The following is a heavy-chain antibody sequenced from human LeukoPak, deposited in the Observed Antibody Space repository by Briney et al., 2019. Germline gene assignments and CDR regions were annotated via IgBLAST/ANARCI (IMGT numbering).Heavy chain of an antibody. D-gene: IGHD3-22*01. CDR3: ARAAYYYDSSPNWFDP. CDR1: GYTFTSYG. Sequence: ASVKVSCKASGYTFTSYGISWVRQAPGQGLEWMGWISAYSGNTNYAQKLQGRVTMTTDTSTSTAYMELRSLRPDDTAVYYCARAAYYYDSSPNWFDPWGQGTLVTVSS. J-gene: IGHJ5*02. CDR2: ISAYSGNT. V-gene: IGHV1-18*01.